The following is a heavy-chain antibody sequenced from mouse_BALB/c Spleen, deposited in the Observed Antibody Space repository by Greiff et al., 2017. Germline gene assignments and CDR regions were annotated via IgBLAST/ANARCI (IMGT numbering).Heavy chain of an antibody. D-gene: IGHD1-1*01. J-gene: IGHJ4*01. CDR2: INPYNGAT. V-gene: IGHV1-31*01. CDR1: GYSFTGYY. Sequence: VQLKQSGPELVKPGASVKISCKASGYSFTGYYMHWVKQSHVKSLEWIGRINPYNGATSYNQNFKDKASLTVDKSSSTAYMELHSLTSEDSAVYYCARIYYYGSSYAMDYWGQGTSVTVSS. CDR3: ARIYYYGSSYAMDY.